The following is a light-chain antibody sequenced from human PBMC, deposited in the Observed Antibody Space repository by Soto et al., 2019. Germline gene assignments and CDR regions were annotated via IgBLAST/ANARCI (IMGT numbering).Light chain of an antibody. CDR1: QSINTH. Sequence: DIQMTQSPSSLSASVGDRVTITCRASQSINTHLNWYQQKPGKAPKLLIFAASSLQSGVPSWFSGSGSGTDFTLTISSXQPEDFATYYCQQSYSTPRTFGQGTKVDTK. CDR2: AAS. J-gene: IGKJ1*01. CDR3: QQSYSTPRT. V-gene: IGKV1-39*01.